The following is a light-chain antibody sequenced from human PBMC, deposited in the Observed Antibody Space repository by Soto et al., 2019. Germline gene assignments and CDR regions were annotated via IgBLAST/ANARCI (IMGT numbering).Light chain of an antibody. J-gene: IGKJ1*01. Sequence: DIQVTQSPSSLSASVGDRVTITCRASQSINTFLNWYQQRPGKAPNLLIYGASNLQSGVPSRFSGSGSGTDFTLTISSLQPEDFATYYCQQTYTSRPWTFGRGTKVDI. CDR3: QQTYTSRPWT. V-gene: IGKV1-39*01. CDR2: GAS. CDR1: QSINTF.